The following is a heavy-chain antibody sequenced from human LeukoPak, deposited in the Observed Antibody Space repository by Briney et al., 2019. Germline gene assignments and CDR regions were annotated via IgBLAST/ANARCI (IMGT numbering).Heavy chain of an antibody. CDR1: GFTFSTCC. Sequence: GGSLRLSCTASGFTFSTCCMNWFRQAPGKGLEWVSYISDSGTIYYADSVKGRFTISRDNSKNTLYLQMNSLRAEDTAVYYCAKDMAEVPGPSDYWGQGTLVTVSS. CDR2: ISDSGTI. J-gene: IGHJ4*02. V-gene: IGHV3-23*01. D-gene: IGHD3-10*01. CDR3: AKDMAEVPGPSDY.